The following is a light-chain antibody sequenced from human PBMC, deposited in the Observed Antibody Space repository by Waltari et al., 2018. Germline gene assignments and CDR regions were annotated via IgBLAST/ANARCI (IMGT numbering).Light chain of an antibody. J-gene: IGLJ2*01. CDR3: AVWDDNLYGVV. CDR1: SSTIGSNS. Sequence: QSVLTQPPSASGAPGQRVTISCSGSSSTIGSNSLSWYQQFPGTAPRLLIYRNFQGPSGVPERFSGSKSGTSASLAISGLRSEDEADYYCAVWDDNLYGVVFGGGTKLTVL. V-gene: IGLV1-47*01. CDR2: RNF.